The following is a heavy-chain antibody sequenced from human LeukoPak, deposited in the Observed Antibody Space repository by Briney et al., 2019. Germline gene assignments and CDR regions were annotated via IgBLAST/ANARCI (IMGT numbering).Heavy chain of an antibody. CDR1: GFTFSSYG. V-gene: IGHV3-30*03. Sequence: HPGGSLRLSCAASGFTFSSYGMHWVRQAPGKGLEWVAVISYDGSNKYYADSVKGRFTISRDNSKNTLYLQMNSLRAEDTAVYYCARGTPILWFGDPYYFDYWGQGTLVTVSS. D-gene: IGHD3-10*01. CDR2: ISYDGSNK. J-gene: IGHJ4*02. CDR3: ARGTPILWFGDPYYFDY.